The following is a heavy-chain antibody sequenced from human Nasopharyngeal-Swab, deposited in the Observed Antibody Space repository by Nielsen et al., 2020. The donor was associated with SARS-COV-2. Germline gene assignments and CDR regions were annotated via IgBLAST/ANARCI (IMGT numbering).Heavy chain of an antibody. CDR3: TRTLSASYMDV. CDR1: GFTFSRFD. V-gene: IGHV3-13*01. CDR2: IGTAGDT. Sequence: GESLKISCAASGFTFSRFDMHWVRQVMGKGLEWVSAIGTAGDTYYPRSMKGRFTISRGDAENILYLQMNSLRAEDTAVYYCTRTLSASYMDVWDKGTTVTVSS. J-gene: IGHJ6*03.